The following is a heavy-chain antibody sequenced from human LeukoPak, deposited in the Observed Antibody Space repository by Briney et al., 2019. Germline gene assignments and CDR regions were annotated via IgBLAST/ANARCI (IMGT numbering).Heavy chain of an antibody. J-gene: IGHJ3*02. Sequence: GGSLRLSCAASGFTFSTYSMTWVRQAPGKGLEWVPSISTSSSYIYYPDSVKGRFTISRDNAKKSLYLQMNSLRTEDTAVYYCARDYFSLRAFDIWGQGTMVTVSS. D-gene: IGHD5-12*01. V-gene: IGHV3-21*01. CDR1: GFTFSTYS. CDR3: ARDYFSLRAFDI. CDR2: ISTSSSYI.